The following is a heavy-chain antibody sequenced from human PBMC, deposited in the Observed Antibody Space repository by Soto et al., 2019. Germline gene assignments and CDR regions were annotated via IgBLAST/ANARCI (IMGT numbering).Heavy chain of an antibody. CDR2: IYWGDDK. Sequence: QITLKESGPTLVKPTQTLTLTCTFSGFSLSTSGVGVGWIRQPPGKALEWLALIYWGDDKRYSPSLKSRLTITTDTSITQVVLTMTKMDPVDTATYYCAHGPMKYSYGSGTVPEAFDIWGQGTMVTVSS. D-gene: IGHD3-10*01. J-gene: IGHJ3*02. CDR1: GFSLSTSGVG. V-gene: IGHV2-5*02. CDR3: AHGPMKYSYGSGTVPEAFDI.